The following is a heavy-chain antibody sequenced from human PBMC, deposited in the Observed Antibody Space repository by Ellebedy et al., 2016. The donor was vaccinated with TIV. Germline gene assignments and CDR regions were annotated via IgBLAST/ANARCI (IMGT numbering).Heavy chain of an antibody. CDR2: INSDGSST. CDR3: ARAPPGYYGMDV. V-gene: IGHV3-74*01. CDR1: GFTFSSYW. Sequence: GGSLRLSCAASGFTFSSYWMHWVRQATGKGLVWVSRINSDGSSTTYADSVKGRFTISRDNAENTLYLQMNSLTAEDTALYYCARAPPGYYGMDVWGQGTTVTVSS. J-gene: IGHJ6*02.